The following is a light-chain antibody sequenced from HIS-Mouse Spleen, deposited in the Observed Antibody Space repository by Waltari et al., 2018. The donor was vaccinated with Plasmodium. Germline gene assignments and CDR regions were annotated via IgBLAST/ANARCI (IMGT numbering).Light chain of an antibody. CDR3: AAWDDSLNGVV. J-gene: IGLJ2*01. Sequence: QSVLTQPPSASGTPGQRVTISCSGSSSNIGSNTVNWYQQLPGTAPTLLIYSNNRRPSGVPDRCSGSKSGTSASLAISGLQSEDEADYYCAAWDDSLNGVVFGGGTKLTVL. CDR2: SNN. V-gene: IGLV1-44*01. CDR1: SSNIGSNT.